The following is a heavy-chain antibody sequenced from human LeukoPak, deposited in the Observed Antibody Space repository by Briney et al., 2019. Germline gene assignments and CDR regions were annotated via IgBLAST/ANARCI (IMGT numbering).Heavy chain of an antibody. CDR2: IWYDGSNK. CDR3: ARDGVGHSGPSSNFDY. CDR1: GFTFSSYG. V-gene: IGHV3-33*01. Sequence: PGGSLRLSCAASGFTFSSYGMHWVRQAPGKGLEWLAVIWYDGSNKYYADSVKGRFTISRDNSKNTLYLQMNSLRAEDTAVYYCARDGVGHSGPSSNFDYWGQGTLVTVSS. J-gene: IGHJ4*02. D-gene: IGHD6-13*01.